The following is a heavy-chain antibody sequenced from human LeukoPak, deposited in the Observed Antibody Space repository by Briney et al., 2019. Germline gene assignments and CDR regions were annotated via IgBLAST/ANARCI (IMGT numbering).Heavy chain of an antibody. V-gene: IGHV3-30*18. CDR2: ISYDGSNK. CDR1: GFTFSSYW. J-gene: IGHJ4*02. D-gene: IGHD4-17*01. Sequence: PGGSLRLSCAASGFTFSSYWMHWVRQAPGKGLEWVAVISYDGSNKYSADSVKGRFTISRDNSKNTLYLQMNSLRAEDTAVYYCANYGDYYYFYYWGQGTLVTVSS. CDR3: ANYGDYYYFYY.